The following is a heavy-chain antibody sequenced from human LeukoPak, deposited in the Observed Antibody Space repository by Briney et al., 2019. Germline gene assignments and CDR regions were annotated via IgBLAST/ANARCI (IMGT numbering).Heavy chain of an antibody. D-gene: IGHD1-26*01. Sequence: SETLSLTCTVSGDSISSSTYYCGWIRQPPGKGLEWIGSIYYSGSTYYNPSLKSRITISVDTSKNQFSLKLSSVTAADTAVYYCARLVVGATTRFSWYFDYWGQGTLVTVSS. CDR2: IYYSGST. CDR1: GDSISSSTYY. J-gene: IGHJ4*02. V-gene: IGHV4-39*01. CDR3: ARLVVGATTRFSWYFDY.